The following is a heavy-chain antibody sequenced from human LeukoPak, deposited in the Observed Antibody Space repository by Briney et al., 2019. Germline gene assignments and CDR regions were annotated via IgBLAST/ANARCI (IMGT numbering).Heavy chain of an antibody. V-gene: IGHV1-24*01. J-gene: IGHJ4*02. CDR1: GYTLTELS. D-gene: IGHD2-8*01. Sequence: ASVKVSCKVSGYTLTELSMHWVRQAPGKGLEWMGGFDPEDGETIYAQKLQGRVTMTEDTSTDTAYMELSSLRSEDAAVYYCAREFCTNGVCLFSFDYWGQGTLVTVSS. CDR3: AREFCTNGVCLFSFDY. CDR2: FDPEDGET.